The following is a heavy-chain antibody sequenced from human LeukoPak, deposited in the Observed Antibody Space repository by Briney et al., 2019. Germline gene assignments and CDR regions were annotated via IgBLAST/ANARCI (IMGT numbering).Heavy chain of an antibody. D-gene: IGHD2-15*01. Sequence: ASVKVSCKASGYTFTSYDINWVRQATGQGLEWMGWMNPNSGNTGYAQKLQGRVTMTRNTSISTAYMELSSLRSEDTAVYYCARGAPGGYCSGGSCPYFDYWGQGTLVTVSS. CDR1: GYTFTSYD. CDR3: ARGAPGGYCSGGSCPYFDY. J-gene: IGHJ4*02. CDR2: MNPNSGNT. V-gene: IGHV1-8*01.